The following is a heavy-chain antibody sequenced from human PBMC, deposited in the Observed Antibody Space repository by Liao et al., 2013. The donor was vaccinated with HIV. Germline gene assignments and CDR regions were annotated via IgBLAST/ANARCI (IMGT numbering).Heavy chain of an antibody. CDR2: IYTSGST. J-gene: IGHJ4*02. Sequence: QVQLQESGPGLVKPSETLSLTCTVSGGSISSHYWSCIRQPAGKGLEWIGRIYTSGSTNYNPSLKSRVTMSVDTSKNQFSLKLSSVTAADTAIYYCARGRTVATTPLAYWGQGTRVTVSS. CDR3: ARGRTVATTPLAY. V-gene: IGHV4-4*07. CDR1: GGSISSHY. D-gene: IGHD5-12*01.